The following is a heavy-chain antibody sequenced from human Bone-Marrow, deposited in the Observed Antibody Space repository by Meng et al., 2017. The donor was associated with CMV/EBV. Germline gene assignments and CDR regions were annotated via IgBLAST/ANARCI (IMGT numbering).Heavy chain of an antibody. D-gene: IGHD4-17*01. Sequence: GGSLRLSCAASGLTFSDYYMNWVRQAPGKGLEWVSSISSSSTIYYADSVKGRFTISRDNAKNSLYLQMNSLRAEDTAVYYCARAALYGDYSGFDYWGQGTLVTVSS. CDR3: ARAALYGDYSGFDY. J-gene: IGHJ4*02. CDR1: GLTFSDYY. CDR2: ISSSSTI. V-gene: IGHV3-69-1*01.